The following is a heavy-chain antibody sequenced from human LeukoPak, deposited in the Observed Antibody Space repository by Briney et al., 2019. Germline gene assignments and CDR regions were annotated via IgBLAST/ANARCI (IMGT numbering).Heavy chain of an antibody. CDR3: TRAELNTGEPTHYYHGLGV. Sequence: SLSLYCIASRFFLGDLPSGRDRPPPGKGLEWISLIRSEAYGGTEDYAGSVPVRFTISRDESKTIVYLQMNRLKAEDTAVYYCTRAELNTGEPTHYYHGLGVWGQRTAVTVSS. J-gene: IGHJ6*02. D-gene: IGHD4-11*01. CDR1: RFFLGDLP. CDR2: IRSEAYGGTE. V-gene: IGHV3-49*04.